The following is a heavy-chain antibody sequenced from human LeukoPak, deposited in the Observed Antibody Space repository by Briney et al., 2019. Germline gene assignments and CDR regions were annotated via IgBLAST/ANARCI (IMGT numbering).Heavy chain of an antibody. Sequence: ASVKVSCKASGYTFTSYYMHWVRQAPGQGLEWMGIINPSGGSKSYAQKFQARVTMTRDTSTTTVYMELSSLRSEDTAVYYCARGPPPYGSGTYYLDYWGQGTLVTVSS. J-gene: IGHJ4*02. CDR2: INPSGGSK. CDR1: GYTFTSYY. CDR3: ARGPPPYGSGTYYLDY. D-gene: IGHD3-10*01. V-gene: IGHV1-46*01.